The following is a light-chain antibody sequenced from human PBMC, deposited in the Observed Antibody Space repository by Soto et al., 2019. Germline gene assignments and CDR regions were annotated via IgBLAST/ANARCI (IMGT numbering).Light chain of an antibody. CDR2: GAS. CDR1: QTVGNNY. Sequence: EIAFTQEPATLSVSPGERATLSCRASQTVGNNYLDWYQQRPGQAPRLLIYGASSRATGIPDRFSGSGAGTDFTLTIGRLEPEDFAVYYCQQYDSAPLTFGQGTKVDIK. J-gene: IGKJ1*01. V-gene: IGKV3-20*01. CDR3: QQYDSAPLT.